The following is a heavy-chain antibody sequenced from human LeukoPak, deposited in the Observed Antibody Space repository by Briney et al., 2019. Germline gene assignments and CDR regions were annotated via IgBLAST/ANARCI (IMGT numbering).Heavy chain of an antibody. J-gene: IGHJ4*02. CDR1: GASVSDGSYY. D-gene: IGHD1-1*01. V-gene: IGHV4-61*03. Sequence: PSETLSLTCSASGASVSDGSYYWSWIRQPPGEGLEWIGFLYYSGRTNYSPSLSGRVSTSIDTSKNHFSLNLTSVTAADTAVYYCARGLSTGREDYFDFWGQGTLVSVSS. CDR2: LYYSGRT. CDR3: ARGLSTGREDYFDF.